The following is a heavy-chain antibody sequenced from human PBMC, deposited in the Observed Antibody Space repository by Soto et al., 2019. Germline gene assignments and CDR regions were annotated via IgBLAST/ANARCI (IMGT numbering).Heavy chain of an antibody. V-gene: IGHV4-30-4*01. CDR2: VYYSGTT. Sequence: PSETLSLTCTVSGGSIRNGDYYWGWLRQPPGKGLEWTGYVYYSGTTYSHPSLNSRVSISVDTSENQFSLRLTSVTAADTAVYYCVTVNLVGAAYYFDYWGPGTLVTVSS. D-gene: IGHD1-26*01. CDR1: GGSIRNGDYY. J-gene: IGHJ4*02. CDR3: VTVNLVGAAYYFDY.